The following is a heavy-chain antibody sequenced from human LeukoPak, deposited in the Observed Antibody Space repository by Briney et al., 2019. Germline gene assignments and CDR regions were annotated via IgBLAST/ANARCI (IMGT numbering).Heavy chain of an antibody. CDR3: ARAYSSSWYWNWFDP. D-gene: IGHD6-13*01. CDR1: GGSISSYY. CDR2: IYYSGST. J-gene: IGHJ5*02. Sequence: SETLSLTCTVSGGSISSYYWSWIRQPPGKGLEWIGYIYYSGSTNYNPSLKSRVTISVDTSKNQFSLKMSSVTAADTAVYYCARAYSSSWYWNWFDPWGQGTLVTVSS. V-gene: IGHV4-59*08.